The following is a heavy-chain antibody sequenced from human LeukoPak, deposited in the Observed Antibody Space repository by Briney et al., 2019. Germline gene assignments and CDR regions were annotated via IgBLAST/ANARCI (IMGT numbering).Heavy chain of an antibody. CDR1: GYSFTGYH. J-gene: IGHJ5*02. CDR3: ARQDSSWYRGRWFDP. V-gene: IGHV1-2*02. Sequence: ASVKVSCKASGYSFTGYHLDWVRQAPGQGLEWMGWINPKSGGTNYAQKFPGRVTMTRDTSISTAYMELSSLRSDDTAIYYCARQDSSWYRGRWFDPWGQGTLVTVSS. CDR2: INPKSGGT. D-gene: IGHD6-13*01.